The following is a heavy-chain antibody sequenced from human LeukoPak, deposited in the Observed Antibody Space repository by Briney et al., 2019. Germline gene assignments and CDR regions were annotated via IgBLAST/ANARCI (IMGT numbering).Heavy chain of an antibody. Sequence: SSETLSLTCSVSGGSISSYYWSWIRQPPGRGQEWIGYVSYTGTTNYNSSLKSRVTISLDTSKNQFSLKLSSVTAADTAVYYCARGRRARTYYAHDYWGQGTLVTVSS. CDR1: GGSISSYY. J-gene: IGHJ4*02. V-gene: IGHV4-59*01. CDR3: ARGRRARTYYAHDY. CDR2: VSYTGTT. D-gene: IGHD2/OR15-2a*01.